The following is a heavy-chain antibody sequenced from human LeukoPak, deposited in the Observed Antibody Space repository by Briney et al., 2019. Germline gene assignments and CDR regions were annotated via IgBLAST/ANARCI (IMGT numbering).Heavy chain of an antibody. CDR2: ISSSSSYI. J-gene: IGHJ4*02. CDR3: AREYCSGGSCYSRQCDY. Sequence: GGSLRLSCAASGFTFSSYSMNWVRQAPGKGLEWVSSISSSSSYIYYADSVKGRFTISRDNAKNSLYLQMNSLRAEDTAVYYCAREYCSGGSCYSRQCDYWGQGTLVTVSS. D-gene: IGHD2-15*01. CDR1: GFTFSSYS. V-gene: IGHV3-21*04.